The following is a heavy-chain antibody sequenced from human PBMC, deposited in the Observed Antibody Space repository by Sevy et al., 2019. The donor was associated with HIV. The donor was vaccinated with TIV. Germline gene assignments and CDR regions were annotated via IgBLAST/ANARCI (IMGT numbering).Heavy chain of an antibody. CDR3: ARGGDCGGDCYSNDY. J-gene: IGHJ4*02. V-gene: IGHV3-53*01. CDR2: IYSGGST. CDR1: GFTVSSNY. Sequence: GGSLRLSCAASGFTVSSNYMSWVRQAPGKGLEWVSVIYSGGSTYYADSVKGRFTIPRDNSKNTLYLQMNSLRAEDTAVYYCARGGDCGGDCYSNDYWGQGTLVTVSS. D-gene: IGHD2-21*02.